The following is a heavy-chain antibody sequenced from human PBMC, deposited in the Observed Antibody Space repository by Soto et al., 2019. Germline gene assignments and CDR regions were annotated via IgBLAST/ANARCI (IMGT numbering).Heavy chain of an antibody. Sequence: GGALRLSCAASGFPFSSYEMNWVRQPPGKGLEWVSYISSSGSTIYYADSVKGRFTISRDNAKNSLFLQMNSLSVEDTAVYYCARSPFLECNWAQGTLVTVSS. CDR2: ISSSGSTI. CDR3: ARSPFLECN. J-gene: IGHJ4*02. V-gene: IGHV3-48*03. CDR1: GFPFSSYE. D-gene: IGHD3-3*02.